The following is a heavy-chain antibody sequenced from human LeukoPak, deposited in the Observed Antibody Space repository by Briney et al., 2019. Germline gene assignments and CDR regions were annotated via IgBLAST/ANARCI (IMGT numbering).Heavy chain of an antibody. CDR2: ISSDGSST. Sequence: HPGGSLRLSCAASGFTFSSYWMHWVPQAPGKALVWVSRISSDGSSTTYAHSVKVRFTISRDNAKNTLYLQMNSLRAEDTAVYYCARGGSSWSAFDIWGQGTMVTVSS. J-gene: IGHJ3*02. CDR3: ARGGSSWSAFDI. CDR1: GFTFSSYW. V-gene: IGHV3-74*01. D-gene: IGHD6-13*01.